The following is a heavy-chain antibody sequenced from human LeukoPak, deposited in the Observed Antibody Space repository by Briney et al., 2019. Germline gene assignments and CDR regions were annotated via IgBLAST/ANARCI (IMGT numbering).Heavy chain of an antibody. Sequence: GGSLRLSCAASGFTFSSYAMSWVRQAPGKGLEPEWVSSISGSGVSTYYADSVKGRFTISRDNSKNTLYPQMNSLRVEGTAIYYCAKRTGDYWGQGTLVTVSS. CDR3: AKRTGDY. CDR1: GFTFSSYA. V-gene: IGHV3-23*01. CDR2: ISGSGVST. J-gene: IGHJ4*02. D-gene: IGHD1-1*01.